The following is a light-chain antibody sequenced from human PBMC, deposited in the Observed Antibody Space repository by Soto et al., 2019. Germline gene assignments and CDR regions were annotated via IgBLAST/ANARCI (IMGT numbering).Light chain of an antibody. CDR3: QQSYSTPPT. V-gene: IGKV1-39*01. J-gene: IGKJ1*01. Sequence: DVHMTQPPSSLSASVGDRVTITFRASQSISSYLNWYQQKPGKAPKLLIYAASSLQSGVPSRFSGSGSGTDFTLTISSLQPEDFATYYCQQSYSTPPTFGQGTKVDIK. CDR2: AAS. CDR1: QSISSY.